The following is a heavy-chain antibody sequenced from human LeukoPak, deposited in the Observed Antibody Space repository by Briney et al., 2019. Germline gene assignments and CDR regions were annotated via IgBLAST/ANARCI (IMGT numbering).Heavy chain of an antibody. J-gene: IGHJ4*02. CDR1: GFTFSSYS. D-gene: IGHD1-14*01. CDR2: ITSSSSTI. Sequence: PGGSLRLSCAASGFTFSSYSMNWVRQAPGKGLEWVSFITSSSSTIYYADSVKGRFTISRDNAKNSLYLQTNRLRVEDAAVYFCARDQSVAVWDYWGPGTLVTVSS. V-gene: IGHV3-48*01. CDR3: ARDQSVAVWDY.